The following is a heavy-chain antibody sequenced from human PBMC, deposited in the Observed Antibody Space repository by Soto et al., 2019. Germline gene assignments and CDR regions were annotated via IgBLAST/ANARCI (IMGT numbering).Heavy chain of an antibody. CDR2: IYYSGST. CDR3: ARQGDYVQSFDY. V-gene: IGHV4-59*08. D-gene: IGHD4-17*01. J-gene: IGHJ4*02. CDR1: GGSISSYY. Sequence: SETLSLTCTVSGGSISSYYWSWIRQPPGKGLEWIGYIYYSGSTNYNPSLKSRVTISVDTSKNQFSLKLSSVTAADTAVYYCARQGDYVQSFDYWGQGTLVTVYS.